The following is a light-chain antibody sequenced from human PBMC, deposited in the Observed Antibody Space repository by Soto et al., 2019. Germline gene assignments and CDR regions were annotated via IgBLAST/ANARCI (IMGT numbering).Light chain of an antibody. CDR2: AAS. J-gene: IGKJ4*01. Sequence: DIPMTQSPSSLSASVGDRVTITCRASQGISNFLAWYLQKPGKVPKLLIYAASTLQSGVPSRFSGSGSGTDFTLTISSLQPEDVATYYCQKYNSAPSLTFGGGTKVEIK. CDR1: QGISNF. V-gene: IGKV1-27*01. CDR3: QKYNSAPSLT.